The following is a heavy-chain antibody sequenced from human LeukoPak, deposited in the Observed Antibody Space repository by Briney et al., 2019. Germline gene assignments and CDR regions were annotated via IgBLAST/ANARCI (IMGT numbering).Heavy chain of an antibody. CDR3: TRVGPTTADY. CDR1: GFTFSGST. CDR2: IKSKGNTYAT. D-gene: IGHD5-12*01. Sequence: GGSLRLSCAASGFTFSGSTMHWVRQASGKGLEWVGRIKSKGNTYATAYAPSVKGRFTISRDDSKNTAYLQMNNLKTEDTAMYYCTRVGPTTADYWGQGTLVIVSS. J-gene: IGHJ4*02. V-gene: IGHV3-73*01.